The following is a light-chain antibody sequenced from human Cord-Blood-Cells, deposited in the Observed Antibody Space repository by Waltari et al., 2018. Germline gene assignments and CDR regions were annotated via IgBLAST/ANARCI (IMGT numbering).Light chain of an antibody. CDR1: QSLLHSNGYNY. Sequence: DIVMTQSPFSLPVTPGEPASISCRSSQSLLHSNGYNYLDWYLQKPGQSPQLLNYLGSNPAAVLPERFSGSGSGTDSIMKISRVEADDVGDYYCKQTIQTPYTFGQGTKLEIK. J-gene: IGKJ2*01. CDR3: KQTIQTPYT. CDR2: LGS. V-gene: IGKV2-28*01.